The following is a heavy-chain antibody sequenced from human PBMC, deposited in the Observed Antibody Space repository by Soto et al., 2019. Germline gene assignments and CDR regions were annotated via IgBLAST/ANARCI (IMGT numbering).Heavy chain of an antibody. CDR1: GYSFSSYC. Sequence: GASLKISCKASGYSFSSYCIGWVRQMPGKGLEWMGIIYPGDSDTKYSPSLQGQVTISADTSISTAYLQWTSLKASDTAMYYCARSRRGAYSSGWYSLSGYYNYGIDVWGQGTKVTVSS. D-gene: IGHD6-19*01. CDR3: ARSRRGAYSSGWYSLSGYYNYGIDV. J-gene: IGHJ6*02. CDR2: IYPGDSDT. V-gene: IGHV5-51*01.